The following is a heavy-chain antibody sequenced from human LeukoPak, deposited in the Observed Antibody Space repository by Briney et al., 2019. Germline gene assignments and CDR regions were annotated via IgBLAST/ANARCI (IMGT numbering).Heavy chain of an antibody. CDR1: GFTVSNNY. Sequence: AGGSLRLSCAASGFTVSNNYMTWVRQAPGKGPEWVSVIYSGYSTYYADSVKGRFTISRDNSKSTLYLQMNSLRVEDTAVYYCARGYAGAFDYWGQGTLVTVSS. D-gene: IGHD4-23*01. CDR3: ARGYAGAFDY. J-gene: IGHJ4*02. V-gene: IGHV3-53*01. CDR2: IYSGYST.